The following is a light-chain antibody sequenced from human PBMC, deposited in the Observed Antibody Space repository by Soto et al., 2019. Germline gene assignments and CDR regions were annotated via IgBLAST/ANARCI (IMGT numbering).Light chain of an antibody. CDR2: WAS. V-gene: IGKV4-1*01. CDR1: RSVLYSSNNKNY. Sequence: DIVMTQSPDSLAVSLGERATINCKSSRSVLYSSNNKNYLAWYQQKPRQPPKLLIYWASTRESGVPDRFSGSGSGTDFTLTISSLQAEDVAVYYCQQYYTTPSFGPGTKVDI. CDR3: QQYYTTPS. J-gene: IGKJ3*01.